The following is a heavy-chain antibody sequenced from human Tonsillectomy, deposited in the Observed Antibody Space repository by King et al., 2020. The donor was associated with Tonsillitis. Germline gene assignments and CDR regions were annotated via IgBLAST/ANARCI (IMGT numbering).Heavy chain of an antibody. CDR3: ATPRDYDRSGYPDY. Sequence: VQLVESGGGVVQPGRSLRLSCAASGLTFSSYGMHWVRQAPGKGLEWVAVISYDGSIKDYADSVKGRFTISRDNSKNTLYLQMNSLRAEDTAVYYCATPRDYDRSGYPDYWGQGTLVTVSS. V-gene: IGHV3-30*03. J-gene: IGHJ4*02. D-gene: IGHD3-22*01. CDR1: GLTFSSYG. CDR2: ISYDGSIK.